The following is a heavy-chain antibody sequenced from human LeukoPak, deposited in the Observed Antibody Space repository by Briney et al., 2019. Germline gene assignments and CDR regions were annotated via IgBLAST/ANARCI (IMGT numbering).Heavy chain of an antibody. D-gene: IGHD6-19*01. J-gene: IGHJ2*01. Sequence: GGSLRLSCAASGFTFDDYGMTWVRQAPGKGLEWVSGINCNGGSTAYADSVKGRFTISRDNAKNSLYLQMNSLRAEDTALFYCARVALGYSSGWRNWYFDLWGRGTLVTVSS. CDR1: GFTFDDYG. CDR3: ARVALGYSSGWRNWYFDL. V-gene: IGHV3-20*04. CDR2: INCNGGST.